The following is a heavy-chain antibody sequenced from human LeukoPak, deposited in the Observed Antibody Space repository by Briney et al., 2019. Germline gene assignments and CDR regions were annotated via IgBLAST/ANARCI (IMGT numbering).Heavy chain of an antibody. CDR1: GGSISSYH. V-gene: IGHV4-59*01. D-gene: IGHD1-26*01. Sequence: SETLSLTCNVSGGSISSYHWSWIRQPPGKGLEWIGHIYYSGSTNYNPPLMSGVTISVDTSKNQFSLKLSSVTAADTAVYYCARERIVGATTRGSAFDIWGQGTMVTVSS. CDR2: IYYSGST. CDR3: ARERIVGATTRGSAFDI. J-gene: IGHJ3*02.